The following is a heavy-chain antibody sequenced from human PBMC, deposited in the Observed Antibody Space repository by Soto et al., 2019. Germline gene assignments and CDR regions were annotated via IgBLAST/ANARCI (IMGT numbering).Heavy chain of an antibody. D-gene: IGHD2-2*01. J-gene: IGHJ3*02. CDR1: GDSFSSGDYY. CDR2: IDYSGST. CDR3: ARLTTVYHYAFDI. V-gene: IGHV4-30-4*01. Sequence: QVQMQESCPGLVKPSQTLSLTCIVSGDSFSSGDYYWSWIRQPPGKGLEWIGYIDYSGSTYYNPSLKSRVTISVDTSKNQFSLKPSSGTAADPVVYFCARLTTVYHYAFDIWGQGTMVTVSS.